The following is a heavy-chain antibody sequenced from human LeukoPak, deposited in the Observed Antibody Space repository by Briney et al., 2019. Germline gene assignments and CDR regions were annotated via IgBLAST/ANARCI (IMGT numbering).Heavy chain of an antibody. V-gene: IGHV3-23*01. CDR1: GFTFSTYA. D-gene: IGHD6-6*01. J-gene: IGHJ4*02. Sequence: GGSLRLSCAASGFTFSTYAMSWVRQAPGKGLEWVSTISGGVLSTYYADSVKGRFTISRDNSKNTLYLQMNSLRADDTAVYYCAKHLGYSTSSGIDYWGQGTLVTVSS. CDR3: AKHLGYSTSSGIDY. CDR2: ISGGVLST.